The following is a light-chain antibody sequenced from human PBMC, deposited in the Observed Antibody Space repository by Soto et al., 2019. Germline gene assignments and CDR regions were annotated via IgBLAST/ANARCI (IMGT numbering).Light chain of an antibody. Sequence: DIQMTQSPSTLSASVGDRVTITCRASQSISTWLAWYQQEPGKAPKLLIHKASSLQSGVPSRFSGSGSGTDFTLTISSLHPDDFATYCCQQYNSYSPTFGQGTRVEIK. V-gene: IGKV1-5*03. J-gene: IGKJ1*01. CDR1: QSISTW. CDR2: KAS. CDR3: QQYNSYSPT.